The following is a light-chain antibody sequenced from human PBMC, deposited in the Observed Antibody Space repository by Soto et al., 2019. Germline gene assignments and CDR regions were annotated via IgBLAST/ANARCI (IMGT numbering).Light chain of an antibody. Sequence: DIVMTQSPDSLAVSLGERATVNCKSSQSVFCSASTNKNYLAWYQKKPGQPPKLLISWASTREAGVPRRFSGSGSGTDFNLAITSLQAEYVAVYYCEPYCTTLWTLGQGTRVEVK. CDR2: WAS. CDR3: EPYCTTLWT. CDR1: QSVFCSASTNKNY. J-gene: IGKJ1*01. V-gene: IGKV4-1*01.